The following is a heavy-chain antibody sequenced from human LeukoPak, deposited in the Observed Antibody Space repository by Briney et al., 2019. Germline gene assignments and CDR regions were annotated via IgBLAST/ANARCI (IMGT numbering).Heavy chain of an antibody. D-gene: IGHD3-22*01. J-gene: IGHJ4*02. CDR3: ARLAGYYYDSSGYPKPSSLIDF. CDR1: SGSISSDEYY. CDR2: IYYSGTT. V-gene: IGHV4-39*01. Sequence: SETLSLTCTVSSGSISSDEYYWGWIRQPPGRGLEWIGTIYYSGTTNHNPSLKSRVTISVDTSKNQFSLKLNSVTAADTAVYYCARLAGYYYDSSGYPKPSSLIDFWGQGTLVTVSS.